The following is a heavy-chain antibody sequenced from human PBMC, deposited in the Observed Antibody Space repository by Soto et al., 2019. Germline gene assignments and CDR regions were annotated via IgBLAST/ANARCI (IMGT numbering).Heavy chain of an antibody. J-gene: IGHJ5*02. Sequence: GGSLRLSCAASGFIFENFGMSWVRQAPGKGLEWISSISGSGFKKYYADSVKGRFTISRDNSKSTGYLELNNLSAEDPAVYHCAKNQGVELVPLATVDWFDPWGQGSVVTVSS. D-gene: IGHD1-26*01. CDR3: AKNQGVELVPLATVDWFDP. V-gene: IGHV3-23*01. CDR1: GFIFENFG. CDR2: ISGSGFKK.